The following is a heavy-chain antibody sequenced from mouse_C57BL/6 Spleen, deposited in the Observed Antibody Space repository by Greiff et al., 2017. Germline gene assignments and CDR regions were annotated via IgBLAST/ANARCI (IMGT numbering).Heavy chain of an antibody. J-gene: IGHJ3*01. CDR2: INPSSGYT. V-gene: IGHV1-7*01. Sequence: VKLMESGAELAKPGASVKLSCKASGYTFTSYWMHWVKQRPGQGLEWIGYINPSSGYTKYNQKFKDKATLTADKSSSTAYMQLSSLTYEDSAVYYCARSEDGYYPWFAYWGQGTLVTVSA. CDR1: GYTFTSYW. CDR3: ARSEDGYYPWFAY. D-gene: IGHD2-3*01.